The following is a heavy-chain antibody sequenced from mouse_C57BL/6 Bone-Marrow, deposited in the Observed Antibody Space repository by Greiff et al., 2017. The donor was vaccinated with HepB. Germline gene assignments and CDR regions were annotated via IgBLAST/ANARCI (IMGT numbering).Heavy chain of an antibody. CDR1: GFSLSTSGMG. CDR2: IYWDDDK. V-gene: IGHV8-12*01. J-gene: IGHJ2*01. D-gene: IGHD1-1*01. CDR3: ARRGVYYYGSTYYFDY. Sequence: QVTLKESGPGILQSSQTLSLTCSFSGFSLSTSGMGVSWIRQPSGKGLEWLAHIYWDDDKRYNPSLKSRLTISKDTSRNQVFLKITSVDTADTATYYCARRGVYYYGSTYYFDYWGQGTTLTVSS.